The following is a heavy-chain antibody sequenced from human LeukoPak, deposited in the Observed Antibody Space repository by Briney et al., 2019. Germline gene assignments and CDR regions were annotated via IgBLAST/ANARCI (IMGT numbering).Heavy chain of an antibody. CDR2: IIPIFGTA. CDR3: ARWSQYYYDSSGYCYEYYFDY. CDR1: GGTFSSYA. J-gene: IGHJ4*02. D-gene: IGHD3-22*01. Sequence: ASVKVSCKASGGTFSSYAISWVRQAPGQGLEWMGRIIPIFGTANYAQKFQGRVTITTDESTSTAYMELSSLRSEDTAVYYCARWSQYYYDSSGYCYEYYFDYWGQGTLVTVSS. V-gene: IGHV1-69*05.